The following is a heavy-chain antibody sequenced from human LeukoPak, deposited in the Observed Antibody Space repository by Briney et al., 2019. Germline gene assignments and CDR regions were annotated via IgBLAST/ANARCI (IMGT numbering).Heavy chain of an antibody. Sequence: GGSLRLSCAASGFTFDDYAMHWVRQAPGKGLGSVSLISGDGGSTYYEDSVKGRFTISRDNSKNTLYLQMNSLRAEDTAVYYCAKVYATTRYNWNYVGINYWGQGTLVTVSS. CDR2: ISGDGGST. J-gene: IGHJ4*02. CDR3: AKVYATTRYNWNYVGINY. CDR1: GFTFDDYA. V-gene: IGHV3-43*02. D-gene: IGHD1-7*01.